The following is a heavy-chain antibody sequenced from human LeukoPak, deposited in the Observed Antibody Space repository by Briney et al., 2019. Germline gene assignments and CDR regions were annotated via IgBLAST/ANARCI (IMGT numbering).Heavy chain of an antibody. V-gene: IGHV4-34*01. J-gene: IGHJ3*02. D-gene: IGHD6-19*01. CDR1: GGSFSGYY. Sequence: SETLSLTCAVYGGSFSGYYWSWIRQPPGKGLEWIGEINHSGSTNYNPSLKSRVTISVDTSKKQFSLKLSSVTAADTAVYYCARIPYSSGWVRRAFDIWGQGTMVTVSS. CDR2: INHSGST. CDR3: ARIPYSSGWVRRAFDI.